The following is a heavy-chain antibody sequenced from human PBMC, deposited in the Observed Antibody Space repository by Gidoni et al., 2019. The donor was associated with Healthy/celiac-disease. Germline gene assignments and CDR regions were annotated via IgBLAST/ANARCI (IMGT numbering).Heavy chain of an antibody. D-gene: IGHD6-13*01. CDR2: IYYSGST. J-gene: IGHJ5*02. CDR3: ARQGKSSSWYFDWFDP. V-gene: IGHV4-39*01. CDR1: GGSISSSSYY. Sequence: QLQLQESGPGLVKPSETLSLTCTVSGGSISSSSYYWGWIRQPPGKGLEWIGSIYYSGSTYYNPSLKSRVTISVDTSKNQFSLKLSSVTAADTAVYYCARQGKSSSWYFDWFDPWGQGTLVTVSS.